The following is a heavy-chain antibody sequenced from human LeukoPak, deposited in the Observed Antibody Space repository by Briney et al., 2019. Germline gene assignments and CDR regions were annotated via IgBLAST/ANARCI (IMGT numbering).Heavy chain of an antibody. CDR2: ICGSDGST. CDR3: VKNAGGSCYSSSAY. Sequence: PGGSPRLSCAASGFTFDIYAMTWVRQAPGKGLEWVSAICGSDGSTYYADSVKGRFTISRDNSKNILYLQMNSLRAEDTALYYCVKNAGGSCYSSSAYWGQGTLVTVSS. CDR1: GFTFDIYA. D-gene: IGHD2-15*01. V-gene: IGHV3-23*01. J-gene: IGHJ4*02.